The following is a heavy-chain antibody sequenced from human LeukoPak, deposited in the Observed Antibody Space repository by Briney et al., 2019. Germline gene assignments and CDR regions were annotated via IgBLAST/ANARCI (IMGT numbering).Heavy chain of an antibody. V-gene: IGHV1-24*01. CDR2: FDPEDGET. D-gene: IGHD3-22*01. Sequence: ASVKVSCKVSGYTLTELSMHWVRQAPGKGLEWMGGFDPEDGETIYAQKFQGRVTMTEDTSTDTAYMELSSLRSEDTAVYYCATAEPHYYDSSGYYQSDYWGQGTLVTVSS. J-gene: IGHJ4*02. CDR1: GYTLTELS. CDR3: ATAEPHYYDSSGYYQSDY.